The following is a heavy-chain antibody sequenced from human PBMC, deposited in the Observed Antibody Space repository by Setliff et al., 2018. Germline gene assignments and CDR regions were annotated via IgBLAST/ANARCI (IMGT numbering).Heavy chain of an antibody. D-gene: IGHD2-15*01. Sequence: PSETLSLTCSVSSSSITSAYSWAWIRQTPGKGLEWIGTLHPSEGPSYNPSLRSRVTLSQDTSYNQFSLNLNSVTAADAAVYYCATMMSTGVGGRGYLVNWGQGTLVTVPQ. CDR3: ATMMSTGVGGRGYLVN. CDR2: LHPSEGP. CDR1: SSSITSAYS. V-gene: IGHV4-38-2*02. J-gene: IGHJ4*02.